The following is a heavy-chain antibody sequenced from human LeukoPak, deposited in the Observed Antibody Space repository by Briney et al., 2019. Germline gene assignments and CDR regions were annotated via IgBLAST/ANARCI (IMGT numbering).Heavy chain of an antibody. D-gene: IGHD2/OR15-2a*01. CDR1: GGSISRNY. CDR3: ARGSTSIL. V-gene: IGHV4-59*01. Sequence: PSETLSLTCTVSGGSISRNYWNWIRQPPAKGLEWIGNIYYSETTNYNPSLKSRVSISVDTSKNLLSLKLSSVTAADTAVYYCARGSTSILWGRGTLVTVSS. CDR2: IYYSETT. J-gene: IGHJ2*01.